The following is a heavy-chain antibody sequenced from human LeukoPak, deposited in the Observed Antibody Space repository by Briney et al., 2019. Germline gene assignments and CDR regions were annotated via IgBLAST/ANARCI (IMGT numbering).Heavy chain of an antibody. V-gene: IGHV4-30-4*08. CDR1: GGSISSGDYY. D-gene: IGHD6-25*01. Sequence: SETLSLTRTVSGGSISSGDYYWSWIRQPPGKGLEWIGNIYYTGSTYYKPSLKTRITISLDTSKNQFSLNLSSVTVADTAVYYCARGRGVGNIWGQGTVVTVSP. CDR3: ARGRGVGNI. CDR2: IYYTGST. J-gene: IGHJ3*02.